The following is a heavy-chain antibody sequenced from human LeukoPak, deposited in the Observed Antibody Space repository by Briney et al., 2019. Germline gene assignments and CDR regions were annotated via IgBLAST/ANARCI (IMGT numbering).Heavy chain of an antibody. CDR1: GFTLSSYA. CDR3: AKGRGYSYGNYYYYGMDV. D-gene: IGHD5-18*01. V-gene: IGHV3-23*01. J-gene: IGHJ6*02. Sequence: GGSLRLSCAASGFTLSSYAMSWVRQAPGKGLEWVSAISGSGGSTYYADSVKGRFTISRDNSKNTLYLQMNSLRAEDTAVYYCAKGRGYSYGNYYYYGMDVWGQGTTVTVSS. CDR2: ISGSGGST.